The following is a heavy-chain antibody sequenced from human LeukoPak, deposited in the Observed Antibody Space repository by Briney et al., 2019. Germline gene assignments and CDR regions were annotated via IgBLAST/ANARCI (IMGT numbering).Heavy chain of an antibody. CDR2: ISSNSSYI. CDR3: ARGAPARDFWSGYYTVVDY. J-gene: IGHJ4*02. V-gene: IGHV3-21*01. Sequence: KPGGSLRLSCAASGFTFSSYSLNWVRQAPGKGLEWVSSISSNSSYIYYADSVKGRFTISRDNAKNSLYLQMNSLRAEDTAVYYCARGAPARDFWSGYYTVVDYWGQGTLVTVSS. CDR1: GFTFSSYS. D-gene: IGHD3-3*01.